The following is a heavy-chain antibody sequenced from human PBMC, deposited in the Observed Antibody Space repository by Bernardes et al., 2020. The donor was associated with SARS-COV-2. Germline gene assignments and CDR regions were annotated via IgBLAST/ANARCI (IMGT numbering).Heavy chain of an antibody. V-gene: IGHV3-23*01. D-gene: IGHD2-2*01. J-gene: IGHJ4*02. Sequence: GSLRLSCAASGFTFSSYAMSWVRQAPGKGLEWVSAISGSGGSTYYADSVKGRFTISRDNSKNTLYLQMNSLRAEDTAVYYCAKVPRYCSSTSCPYYFDYWGQGTLVTVSS. CDR3: AKVPRYCSSTSCPYYFDY. CDR2: ISGSGGST. CDR1: GFTFSSYA.